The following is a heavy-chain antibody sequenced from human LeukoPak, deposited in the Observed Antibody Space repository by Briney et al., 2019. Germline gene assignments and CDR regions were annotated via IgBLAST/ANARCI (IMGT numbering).Heavy chain of an antibody. D-gene: IGHD6-19*01. V-gene: IGHV4-61*08. CDR3: ARAFSSGWYPYSIGGLWFDY. J-gene: IGHJ4*02. Sequence: PSQTLSLTCTVSGDSISRGGYYWSWIRQHPGKGLEWIGYIYYTGSTNYNPSLKSRVTISVDTSKNQFSLKLSSVTAADTAVYYCARAFSSGWYPYSIGGLWFDYWGQGTLVTVSS. CDR1: GDSISRGGYY. CDR2: IYYTGST.